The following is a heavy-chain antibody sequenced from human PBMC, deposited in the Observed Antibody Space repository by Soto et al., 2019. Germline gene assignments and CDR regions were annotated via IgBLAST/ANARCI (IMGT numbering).Heavy chain of an antibody. CDR2: IYGGGTT. V-gene: IGHV3-53*01. CDR3: VQTTGWPGFDF. J-gene: IGHJ4*02. CDR1: GFTVSSKY. Sequence: EVQLVESGGGLIQPGGSLRLSCAASGFTVSSKYMTWVRQAPGKGLEWVSVIYGGGTTYYADSVKGRFTISRDNSTNPLYLQMNSRRAEDTAVYYCVQTTGWPGFDFWGQGTLVTVSS. D-gene: IGHD6-19*01.